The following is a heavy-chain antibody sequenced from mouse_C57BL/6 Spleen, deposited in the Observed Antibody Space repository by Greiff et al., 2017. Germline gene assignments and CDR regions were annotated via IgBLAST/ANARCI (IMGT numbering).Heavy chain of an antibody. D-gene: IGHD3-3*01. J-gene: IGHJ4*01. Sequence: EVQLVESGGGLLQPKGSLKFSCAASGFTFNTYAMHWVRQAPGKGLEWVARIRSKSSNYATYYADSVKDRFTISRDDSQSMLYLQMNNLKTEDTAMYYCVREALSRDARAMDYWGQGTSVTVSS. CDR1: GFTFNTYA. CDR3: VREALSRDARAMDY. CDR2: IRSKSSNYAT. V-gene: IGHV10-3*01.